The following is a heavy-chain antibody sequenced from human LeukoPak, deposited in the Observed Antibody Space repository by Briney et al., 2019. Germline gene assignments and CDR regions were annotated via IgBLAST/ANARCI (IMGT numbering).Heavy chain of an antibody. J-gene: IGHJ4*02. CDR2: IYYSGIT. CDR3: ARLSPIWWFY. Sequence: KTSETLSLTCTVSGGSISSSSHYWGWIRQPLGKGLEWIGSIYYSGITYYNPSLKSRVTISSDTSKNQFSLKLTSVTAADTAVYYCARLSPIWWFYWGQGTLVTVSS. CDR1: GGSISSSSHY. V-gene: IGHV4-39*01. D-gene: IGHD2-21*01.